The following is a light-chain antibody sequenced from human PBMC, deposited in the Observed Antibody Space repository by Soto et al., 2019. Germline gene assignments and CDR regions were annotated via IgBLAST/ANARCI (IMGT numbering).Light chain of an antibody. CDR2: LNSDGSH. J-gene: IGLJ2*01. V-gene: IGLV4-69*01. CDR1: SGHSTYA. Sequence: QSVLTQSPSASASLGASVKLTCTLSSGHSTYAIAWHQQQPEKSPRYLMKLNSDGSHSKGDGIPDRFSGSSSGAERYLTISSLQSEEEADYYCQTWGTDLQLIFGGGTNLTVL. CDR3: QTWGTDLQLI.